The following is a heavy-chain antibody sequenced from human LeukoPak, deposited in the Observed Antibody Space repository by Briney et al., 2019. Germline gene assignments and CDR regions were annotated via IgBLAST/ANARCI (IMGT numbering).Heavy chain of an antibody. CDR3: ARGKNCSSTSCSPTNLDY. J-gene: IGHJ4*02. CDR1: GFTFSSYS. CDR2: ISSSSSYI. Sequence: GGSLRLSCAASGFTFSSYSMNWVRQAPGKGLEWVSSISSSSSYIYYADSVKGRFTISRDNAKNSLYLQMNSLRAEDTAVYYCARGKNCSSTSCSPTNLDYWGQGTLVTVSS. D-gene: IGHD2-2*01. V-gene: IGHV3-21*01.